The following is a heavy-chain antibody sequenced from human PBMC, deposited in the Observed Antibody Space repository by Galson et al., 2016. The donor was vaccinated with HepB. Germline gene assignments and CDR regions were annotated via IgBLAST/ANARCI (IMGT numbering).Heavy chain of an antibody. CDR3: ARWTGTTVGFDM. Sequence: SVKVSCKASGYTFTDNYIHWIRQAPGQGLEWMGWINPNSGFTKVARKFQGRVALSRDTSISTASMDLSSLTSGETAMYYCARWTGTTVGFDMWGQGTTVIVSS. D-gene: IGHD1/OR15-1a*01. CDR1: GYTFTDNY. CDR2: INPNSGFT. J-gene: IGHJ3*02. V-gene: IGHV1-2*02.